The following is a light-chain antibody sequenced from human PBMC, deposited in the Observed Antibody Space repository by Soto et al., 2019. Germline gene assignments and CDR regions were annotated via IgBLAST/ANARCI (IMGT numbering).Light chain of an antibody. CDR3: QQYSNWPPVT. V-gene: IGKV3-15*01. CDR2: DTS. J-gene: IGKJ5*01. CDR1: QSVSIH. Sequence: ETVMAQTPGTLSVCVGGRATLSCRASQSVSIHLAWYQEKPGQAPRLLIYDTSTRATGIPARFSGSGSGTEFTLAIGSLQSEDFDLYYCQQYSNWPPVTFGEVTRLEI.